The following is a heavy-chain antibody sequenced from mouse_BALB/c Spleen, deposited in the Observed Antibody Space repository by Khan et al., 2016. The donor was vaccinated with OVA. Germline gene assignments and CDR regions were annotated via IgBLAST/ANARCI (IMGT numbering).Heavy chain of an antibody. CDR3: ARSWYDFFAY. V-gene: IGHV1-80*01. D-gene: IGHD2-14*01. CDR2: IYPGDGDT. Sequence: QVHVKQSGAELVRPGSSVKISCKASGYAFSSYWRNWVKQRPGQGLEWIGQIYPGDGDTKYNGKFKGKVTLTADKSSSTAYMQISSLTSEDSAVYFCARSWYDFFAYWGQGTLVTVSA. CDR1: GYAFSSYW. J-gene: IGHJ3*01.